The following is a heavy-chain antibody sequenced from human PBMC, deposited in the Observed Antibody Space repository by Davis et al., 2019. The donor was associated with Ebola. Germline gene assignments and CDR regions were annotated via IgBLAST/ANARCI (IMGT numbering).Heavy chain of an antibody. V-gene: IGHV3-7*01. Sequence: GESLKISCAASGFTFNTYWMSWVRQAPGKGLEWVANIKEDGSEKYYVDSVKGRITISRDNAMNSLYLQMNSLRAEDTAVYYCVRDAYNRRGFDYWGQGTLVTVSS. CDR2: IKEDGSEK. J-gene: IGHJ4*02. CDR3: VRDAYNRRGFDY. D-gene: IGHD5-24*01. CDR1: GFTFNTYW.